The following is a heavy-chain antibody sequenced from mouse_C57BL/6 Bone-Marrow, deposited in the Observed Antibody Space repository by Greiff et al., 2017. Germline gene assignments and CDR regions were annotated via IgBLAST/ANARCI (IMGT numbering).Heavy chain of an antibody. CDR3: TRSLNYYGTNY. CDR1: GFNIKDYY. CDR2: IDPEDGET. Sequence: EVQLQQSGAELVKPGASVKLSCTASGFNIKDYYIHWVKQRTEQGLEWIGRIDPEDGETKYAPKFQDKATLTADTSSSTAYLQLSSLTSEDTAVYYCTRSLNYYGTNYWGQGTTLTVSS. V-gene: IGHV14-2*01. D-gene: IGHD1-1*01. J-gene: IGHJ2*01.